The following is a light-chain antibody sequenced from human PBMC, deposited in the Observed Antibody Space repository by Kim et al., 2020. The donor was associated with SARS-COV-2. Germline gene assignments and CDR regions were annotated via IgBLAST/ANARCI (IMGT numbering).Light chain of an antibody. CDR1: QDIRKY. J-gene: IGKJ3*01. CDR3: QQSDNLPLT. Sequence: ASVGERVINPCQASQDIRKYLTWLQQKPGKAPKLLIYDASNLEIGVPPMFSGSGSGTHFTFTISSLQPEDVATYYCQQSDNLPLTFGPGTKVDIK. V-gene: IGKV1-33*01. CDR2: DAS.